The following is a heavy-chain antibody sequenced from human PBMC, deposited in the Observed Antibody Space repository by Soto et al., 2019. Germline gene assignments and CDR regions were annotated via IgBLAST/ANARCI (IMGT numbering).Heavy chain of an antibody. CDR1: GYTFTSYG. CDR3: ARSIVVVTALDY. CDR2: SSGYNGNT. V-gene: IGHV1-18*01. J-gene: IGHJ4*02. D-gene: IGHD2-21*02. Sequence: ASVKVSCKASGYTFTSYGISWVRQAPGQGLEWMGWSSGYNGNTNYAQKLQGRVTMTTDTSTSTAYMELRSLRSEDTAVYYCARSIVVVTALDYWGQGTLVTVS.